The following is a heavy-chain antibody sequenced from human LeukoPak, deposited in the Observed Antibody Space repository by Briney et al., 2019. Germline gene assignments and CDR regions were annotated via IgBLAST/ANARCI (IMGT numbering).Heavy chain of an antibody. V-gene: IGHV4-38-2*01. CDR3: ARFDYVWETHGMDAFDI. J-gene: IGHJ3*02. CDR2: FHHSGST. CDR1: GYPISRGYS. D-gene: IGHD3-16*01. Sequence: SETLSLTCAVSGYPISRGYSWAWVRQPPGKGLEWIGSFHHSGSTFYNPSLKSRVAISAGRSKNQFSLRLSSVTAADTAVYSCARFDYVWETHGMDAFDIWGQGTMVTVSS.